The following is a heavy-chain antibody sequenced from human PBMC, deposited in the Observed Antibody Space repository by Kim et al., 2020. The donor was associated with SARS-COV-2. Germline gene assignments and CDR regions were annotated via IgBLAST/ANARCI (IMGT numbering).Heavy chain of an antibody. Sequence: SLKSRVTISVDTSKNQFSLKLSSVTAADTAVYYCARRRGRRAIFEYGMDVWGQGTTVTVSS. D-gene: IGHD3-3*01. CDR3: ARRRGRRAIFEYGMDV. V-gene: IGHV4-39*01. J-gene: IGHJ6*02.